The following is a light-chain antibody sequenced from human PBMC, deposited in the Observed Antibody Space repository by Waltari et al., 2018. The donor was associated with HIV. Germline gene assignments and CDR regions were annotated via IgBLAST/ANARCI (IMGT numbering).Light chain of an antibody. V-gene: IGLV10-54*01. J-gene: IGLJ3*02. CDR3: SSWDSTLSAWV. CDR1: HNNVGSQG. Sequence: QSGLSQPPSVSKTLRQTAIPTCDGDHNNVGSQGAPWFQQHRGRPPKPLSYMTKGRPSGVSGRFSASRSGDTAYLSISSLEAEDEAYYFCSSWDSTLSAWVFGGGTQLTVL. CDR2: MTK.